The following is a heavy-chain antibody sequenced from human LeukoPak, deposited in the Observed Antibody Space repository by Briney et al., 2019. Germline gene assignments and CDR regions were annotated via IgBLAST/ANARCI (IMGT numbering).Heavy chain of an antibody. Sequence: PSETLSLTCAVYGGSFSGYYWSWIRQPPGKGLEWIGEINHSGSTHYNPSLKSRVTISVDTSKNQFSLKLSSVTAADTAVYYCARHGGYDFWSGPGAFDIWGQGTMVTVSS. CDR1: GGSFSGYY. D-gene: IGHD3-3*01. CDR3: ARHGGYDFWSGPGAFDI. CDR2: INHSGST. J-gene: IGHJ3*02. V-gene: IGHV4-34*01.